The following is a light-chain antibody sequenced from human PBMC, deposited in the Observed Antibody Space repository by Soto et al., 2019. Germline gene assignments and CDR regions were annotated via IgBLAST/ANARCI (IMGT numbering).Light chain of an antibody. V-gene: IGKV1-12*02. CDR2: AAS. Sequence: DIQMTQSPSSVSASVGDRVTITCRASQGIRSSLAWYQQKPGNAPKLLIYAASRLQSGVPSRFSGSGSGTDFTLTISSLQPEDFATYYCQQANSFPSTFGGGTKVEIK. CDR3: QQANSFPST. J-gene: IGKJ4*01. CDR1: QGIRSS.